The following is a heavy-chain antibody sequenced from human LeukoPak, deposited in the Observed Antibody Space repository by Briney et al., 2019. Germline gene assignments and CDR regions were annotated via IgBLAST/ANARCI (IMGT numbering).Heavy chain of an antibody. CDR1: GFTFSSYE. CDR3: ASSSRYNYAFDI. Sequence: GGSLRLSCAASGFTFSSYEMNWVRQAPGKGLEWVSYISSSGSTIYYADSVKGRFTISRDNAKNSLYLQMNSLRAEDTAVYYCASSSRYNYAFDIWGQGTMVTVSS. CDR2: ISSSGSTI. D-gene: IGHD6-13*01. J-gene: IGHJ3*02. V-gene: IGHV3-48*03.